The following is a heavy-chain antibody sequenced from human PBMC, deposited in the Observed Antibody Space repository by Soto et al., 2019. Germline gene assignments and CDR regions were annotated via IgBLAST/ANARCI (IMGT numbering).Heavy chain of an antibody. CDR3: AASCVACGGFNYYGMDV. V-gene: IGHV4-31*03. CDR1: GGSISSGGYY. CDR2: IYYSGTT. D-gene: IGHD2-21*01. J-gene: IGHJ6*02. Sequence: QVQLQESGPGLVKPSQTLSLTCTVSGGSISSGGYYWYWIRQHPGKGLEWIGYIYYSGTTYYNPSLKSRVTISLDTSTNQFSLKLSSVTAADTAVYYCAASCVACGGFNYYGMDVWGPGTTVTVSS.